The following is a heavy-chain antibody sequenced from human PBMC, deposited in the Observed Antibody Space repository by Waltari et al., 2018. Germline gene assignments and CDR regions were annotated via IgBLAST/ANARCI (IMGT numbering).Heavy chain of an antibody. Sequence: QLQLRQSGPGLVKPSESLSLTCAVSGDSMTSSSWWSWVRQSPGKGLEGIGQVHRSGRANYNPSLASRVTVSIDTSNNQFSLKVASPTAADTAMYYCARDRGRGLYLDSWGQGTLVTVSP. CDR2: VHRSGRA. CDR1: GDSMTSSSW. CDR3: ARDRGRGLYLDS. D-gene: IGHD2-15*01. V-gene: IGHV4-4*02. J-gene: IGHJ4*02.